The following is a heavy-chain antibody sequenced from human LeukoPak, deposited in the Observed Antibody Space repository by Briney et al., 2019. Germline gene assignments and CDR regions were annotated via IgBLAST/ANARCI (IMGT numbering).Heavy chain of an antibody. CDR3: VKALGDILTGSDY. Sequence: PGGSLRLSCSASGFTFTSYAMHWVRQAPGKGLEYVSTISSNGGSTYYADPVKGRFTISRDNSKNTLYLQMSSLRAEDTAVYYCVKALGDILTGSDYWGQGTLVTVSS. V-gene: IGHV3-64D*06. CDR1: GFTFTSYA. J-gene: IGHJ4*02. D-gene: IGHD3-9*01. CDR2: ISSNGGST.